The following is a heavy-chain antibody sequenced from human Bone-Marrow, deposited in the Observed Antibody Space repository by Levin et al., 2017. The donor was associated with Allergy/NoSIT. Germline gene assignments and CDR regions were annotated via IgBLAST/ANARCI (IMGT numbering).Heavy chain of an antibody. CDR1: GFSFAEYT. V-gene: IGHV3-49*03. J-gene: IGHJ4*02. CDR2: MRSTTYGGTT. CDR3: SGLVGTTILLDY. Sequence: SCAGSGFSFAEYTMIWFRQGPGKGLEWVGFMRSTTYGGTTEFAASVKGRFTISRDDSNSIAYLQMKSLKSEDTAVYYCSGLVGTTILLDYWGRGTLVTVSS. D-gene: IGHD1-26*01.